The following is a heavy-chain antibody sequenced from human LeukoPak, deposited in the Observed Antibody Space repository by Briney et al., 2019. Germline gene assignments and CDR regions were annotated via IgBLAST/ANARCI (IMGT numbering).Heavy chain of an antibody. J-gene: IGHJ3*02. CDR1: GDSVSSNSAA. CDR3: ARAWGCSSTSCYEVMDAFDI. D-gene: IGHD2-2*01. Sequence: SQTLSLTCAISGDSVSSNSAAWNWIRQSPSRGLEWPGRTYYRSKWYNDYAVSVKSRITINPDTSKNQFSPQLNSVTPEDTAVYYCARAWGCSSTSCYEVMDAFDIWGQGTMVTVSS. CDR2: TYYRSKWYN. V-gene: IGHV6-1*01.